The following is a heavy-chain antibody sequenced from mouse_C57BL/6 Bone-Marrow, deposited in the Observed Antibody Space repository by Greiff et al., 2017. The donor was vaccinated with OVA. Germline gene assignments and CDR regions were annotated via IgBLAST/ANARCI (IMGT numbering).Heavy chain of an antibody. V-gene: IGHV1-15*01. D-gene: IGHD1-1*01. Sequence: QVQLQQSGAELVRPGASVTLSCKASGYTFTDYEMHWVKQTPVHGLEWIGAIDPETGGTAYNQKFKGKAILTADKSSSTAYMELRSLTSEDSAVYYCTRESGSSYEDWGHGTTLTVSS. J-gene: IGHJ2*01. CDR2: IDPETGGT. CDR3: TRESGSSYED. CDR1: GYTFTDYE.